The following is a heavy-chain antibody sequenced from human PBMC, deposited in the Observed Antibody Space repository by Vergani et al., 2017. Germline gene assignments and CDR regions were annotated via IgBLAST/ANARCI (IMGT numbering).Heavy chain of an antibody. CDR2: ISGPGLST. Sequence: EVQLQESGGGLVKPGGSLRLSCTASGFTFQAFAFHWVRQVSGRGLEWVSSISGPGLSTYYADSVKGRFSISRDNSKNTVFLQMHSLRAEDTAIYYCVKEKIDLGSYFFDSWGHGILVTVSS. V-gene: IGHV3-23*01. D-gene: IGHD2/OR15-2a*01. CDR1: GFTFQAFA. CDR3: VKEKIDLGSYFFDS. J-gene: IGHJ4*01.